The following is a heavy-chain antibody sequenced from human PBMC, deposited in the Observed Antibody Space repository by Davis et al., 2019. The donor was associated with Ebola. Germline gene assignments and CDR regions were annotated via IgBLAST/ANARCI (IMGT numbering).Heavy chain of an antibody. J-gene: IGHJ5*02. CDR2: ISYDGSNK. CDR1: GFTFSSYG. Sequence: GGSLRLSCAASGFTFSSYGMHWVRQAPGKGLEWVAVISYDGSNKYYADSVKGRFTISRDNSKNTLYLQMNSLRAEDTAVYYCAKDYINPHWLLGLVPWFDPWGQGTLVTVSS. CDR3: AKDYINPHWLLGLVPWFDP. D-gene: IGHD2-15*01. V-gene: IGHV3-30*18.